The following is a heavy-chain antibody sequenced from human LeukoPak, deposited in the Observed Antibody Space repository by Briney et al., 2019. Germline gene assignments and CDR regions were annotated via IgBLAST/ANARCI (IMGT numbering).Heavy chain of an antibody. CDR1: GYTFTSYG. CDR2: ISAYNGNT. CDR3: AVRDSGSHYDYFDY. J-gene: IGHJ4*02. Sequence: ASVKVSCQASGYTFTSYGISWVRQAPGQGLEWMGWISAYNGNTNYAQKLQGRVTMTTDTSTSTAYMELRSLRSDDTAVYYCAVRDSGSHYDYFDYWGQGTLVTVSS. V-gene: IGHV1-18*01. D-gene: IGHD1-26*01.